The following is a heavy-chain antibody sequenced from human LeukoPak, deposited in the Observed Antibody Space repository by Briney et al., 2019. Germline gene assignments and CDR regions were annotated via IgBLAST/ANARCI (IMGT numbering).Heavy chain of an antibody. CDR1: GFPFSSYP. V-gene: IGHV3-23*01. D-gene: IGHD5-24*01. J-gene: IGHJ4*02. CDR2: ITASGDST. CDR3: ARFDGYGIDY. Sequence: GGSLRLSCAGSGFPFSSYPISWVRQPPGKGLEWVSAITASGDSTYSADSVKGRFTISRDNSRNTLYLQMNSLRAEDTAVYYCARFDGYGIDYWGQGTLVTVSS.